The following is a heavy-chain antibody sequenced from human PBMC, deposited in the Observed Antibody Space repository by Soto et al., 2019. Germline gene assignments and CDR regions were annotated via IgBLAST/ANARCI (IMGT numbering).Heavy chain of an antibody. J-gene: IGHJ4*02. D-gene: IGHD3-9*01. CDR3: ARERYYDILTGQENFDY. CDR2: INAGNGNT. CDR1: GYTFTSYA. V-gene: IGHV1-3*01. Sequence: ASVKVSCKASGYTFTSYAMHWVRQAPGQRLEWMGWINAGNGNTKYSQKFQGRVTITRDTSASTAYMELSSLRSEDTAVYYCARERYYDILTGQENFDYWGQGTLVTAPQ.